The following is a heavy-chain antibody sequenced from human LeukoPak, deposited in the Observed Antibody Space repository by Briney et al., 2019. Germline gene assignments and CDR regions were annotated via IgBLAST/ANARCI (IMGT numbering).Heavy chain of an antibody. V-gene: IGHV4-59*08. CDR1: GGSISSYY. CDR2: IYYSGST. CDR3: AREGVRSSSWYNWFDP. J-gene: IGHJ5*02. Sequence: SETLSLTCTVSGGSISSYYWSWIRQPPGKGLGWIGYIYYSGSTNYNPSLKSRVTISVDTSKNQFSLKLSSVTAADTAVYYCAREGVRSSSWYNWFDPWGQGTLVTVSS. D-gene: IGHD6-13*01.